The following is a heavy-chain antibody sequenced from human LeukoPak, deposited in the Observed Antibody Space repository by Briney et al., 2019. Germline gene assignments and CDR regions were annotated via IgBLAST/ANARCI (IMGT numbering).Heavy chain of an antibody. CDR2: IYSGGST. V-gene: IGHV3-53*01. CDR1: GVTVSSNY. D-gene: IGHD2-2*01. Sequence: PGGSLRPSCAASGVTVSSNYMIWVRQAPGKGLEWVSVIYSGGSTYYADSVKGRLTISRDNSKNTLYLQMNSLRAEDTAVYYCARSMDCSSTSCYGLEGTYYYYGMDVWGKGTTVTVSS. CDR3: ARSMDCSSTSCYGLEGTYYYYGMDV. J-gene: IGHJ6*04.